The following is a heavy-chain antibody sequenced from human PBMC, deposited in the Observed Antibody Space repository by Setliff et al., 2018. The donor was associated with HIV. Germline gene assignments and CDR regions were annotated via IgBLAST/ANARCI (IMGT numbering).Heavy chain of an antibody. Sequence: PGGSLRLSCAASGFTFSNNWMAWVRLAPGKGLEWVANIKQDGSVKNYVDSVRGRFTISRDNAENSLFLQMTGLRAEDTAVYYFWGVYARLWGDRGFDYWGQGTLVTVSS. J-gene: IGHJ4*02. V-gene: IGHV3-7*02. CDR3: WGVYARLWGDRGFDY. CDR2: IKQDGSVK. D-gene: IGHD2-8*01. CDR1: GFTFSNNW.